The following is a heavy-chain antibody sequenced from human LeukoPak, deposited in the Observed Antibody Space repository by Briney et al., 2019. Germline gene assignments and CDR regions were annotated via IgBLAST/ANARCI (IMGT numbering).Heavy chain of an antibody. CDR2: IFHSGST. V-gene: IGHV4-34*01. Sequence: SETLSLTCAVYGGSFSGYYWSWIRQPPGKGLEWIGNIFHSGSTYHNPSLKSRVILSVDTWDNQFSLKLYSVTAADTAVYFCARGSSSWWEGPDYWGQGILVTVDS. J-gene: IGHJ4*02. CDR3: ARGSSSWWEGPDY. CDR1: GGSFSGYY. D-gene: IGHD6-13*01.